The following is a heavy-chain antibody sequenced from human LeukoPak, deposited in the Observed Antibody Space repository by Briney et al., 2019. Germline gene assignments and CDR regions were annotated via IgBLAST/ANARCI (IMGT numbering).Heavy chain of an antibody. J-gene: IGHJ4*02. CDR1: GNYW. CDR2: INSDGSWT. Sequence: GGSLRLSCAASGNYWMHWVRQVPGKGLVWISHINSDGSWTSYADSVKGRFTISKDNAKNTVYLQMNSLRAEDTAVYYCVSFYETYWGRGTLVTVSS. V-gene: IGHV3-74*01. D-gene: IGHD2/OR15-2a*01. CDR3: VSFYETY.